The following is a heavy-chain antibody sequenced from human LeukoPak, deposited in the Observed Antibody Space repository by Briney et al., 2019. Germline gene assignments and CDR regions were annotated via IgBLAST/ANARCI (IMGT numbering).Heavy chain of an antibody. CDR2: IRYDGSNK. D-gene: IGHD6-13*01. V-gene: IGHV3-30*02. J-gene: IGHJ4*02. CDR1: GFTFSSYG. CDR3: ARDVLAAAGPLFDY. Sequence: GGSLRLSCAASGFTFSSYGMHWVRQAPGKGLEWVAFIRYDGSNKYYADSVKGRFTISRDNAKNSLYLQMNSLRAEDTAVYYCARDVLAAAGPLFDYWGQGTLVTVSS.